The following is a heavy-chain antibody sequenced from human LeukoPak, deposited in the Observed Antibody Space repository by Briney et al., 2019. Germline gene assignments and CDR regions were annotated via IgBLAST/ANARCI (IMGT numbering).Heavy chain of an antibody. D-gene: IGHD3-10*01. J-gene: IGHJ4*02. CDR1: GFTFSSYW. V-gene: IGHV3-7*03. CDR2: IKQDGGEK. CDR3: ARGVWF. Sequence: GGALRLSCAASGFTFSSYWMSGVGQAPGKGVEGGADIKQDGGEKNYVDSVKGGFTISRDNAKHSLYLQMNSLRAEDTAVYYCARGVWFWDQGTLVTVSS.